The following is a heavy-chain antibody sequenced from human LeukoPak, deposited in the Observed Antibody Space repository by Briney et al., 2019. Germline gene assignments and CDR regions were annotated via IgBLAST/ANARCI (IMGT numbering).Heavy chain of an antibody. D-gene: IGHD3-10*01. CDR3: ARGSGSYYTVFDY. Sequence: SETLSLTCTVSGGSVSSGSYYWNWIRQAPGKGLEWIGYIYSSGSTNYNPSLKSRATISVDTSKNQFSLKLSSVTAADTAVYHCARGSGSYYTVFDYWGQGTLVTVSS. V-gene: IGHV4-61*01. J-gene: IGHJ4*02. CDR1: GGSVSSGSYY. CDR2: IYSSGST.